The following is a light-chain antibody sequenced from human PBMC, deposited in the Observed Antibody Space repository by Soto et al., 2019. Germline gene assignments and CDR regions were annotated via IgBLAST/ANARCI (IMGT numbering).Light chain of an antibody. V-gene: IGKV1-5*01. CDR2: DAS. Sequence: DIQMTQSPSTLSASVGDRVTITCRASQSISSWLAWYQQKPGKAPKLLIYDASSLESGVPSRFSGSGSGTEFPLTISSLQPDDFATNYCQQYNSYSRTFGQGTKVEIK. CDR3: QQYNSYSRT. J-gene: IGKJ1*01. CDR1: QSISSW.